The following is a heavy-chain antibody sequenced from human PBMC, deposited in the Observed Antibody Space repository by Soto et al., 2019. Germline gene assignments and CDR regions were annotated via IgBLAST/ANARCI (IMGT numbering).Heavy chain of an antibody. J-gene: IGHJ6*02. CDR3: STSHYDFWSGYYSYGMDV. V-gene: IGHV3-15*07. Sequence: GGSLRLSCAASGFTFSNAWMNWVRQAPGKGLEWVGRIKSKTNGGTTDYAAPVKGSFTISRDDSKNTLYLQMNSLKNEEIAVYYASTSHYDFWSGYYSYGMDVWGQGTTVTVSS. CDR2: IKSKTNGGTT. CDR1: GFTFSNAW. D-gene: IGHD3-3*01.